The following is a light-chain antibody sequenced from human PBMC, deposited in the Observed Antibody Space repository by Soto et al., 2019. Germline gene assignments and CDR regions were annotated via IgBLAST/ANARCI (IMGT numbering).Light chain of an antibody. V-gene: IGKV3-20*01. CDR3: QQYGSSPLT. CDR1: QSVSSSY. J-gene: IGKJ1*01. CDR2: GAS. Sequence: EIVLTQSPGTLSLSPGEGATIPCRASQSVSSSYVAWYQQKPGQAPRLIRYGASSRATGSPDRFSGSGAGTDFTLTISRLEPEDFAVNYCQQYGSSPLTFGQGTKVDIK.